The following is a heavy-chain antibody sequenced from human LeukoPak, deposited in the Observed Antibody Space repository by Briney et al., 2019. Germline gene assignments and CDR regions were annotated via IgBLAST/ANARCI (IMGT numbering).Heavy chain of an antibody. CDR1: GYTXTGYY. V-gene: IGHV1-2*02. CDR3: ARVVRYFDWLLLDAFDI. Sequence: GASVKVSCKASGYTXTGYYMHWVRQAPGQGLEWMGWINPNSGGTNYAQKFQGRVTMTRDTSISTAYMELSRLRSDDTAVYYCARVVRYFDWLLLDAFDIWGQGTMVTVSS. D-gene: IGHD3-9*01. J-gene: IGHJ3*02. CDR2: INPNSGGT.